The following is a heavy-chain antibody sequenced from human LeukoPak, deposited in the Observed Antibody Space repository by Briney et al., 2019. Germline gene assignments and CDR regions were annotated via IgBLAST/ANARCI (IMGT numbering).Heavy chain of an antibody. Sequence: ASVKVSCKASGYTFTSYDINWVRQATGQGLEWMGWMNPNSGNTGYAQKFQGRVIMTRNTSISTAYMELSSLRSEDTAVYYCARGGDGPREDAFDIWGQGTMVTVSS. D-gene: IGHD3-10*01. J-gene: IGHJ3*02. CDR2: MNPNSGNT. CDR1: GYTFTSYD. V-gene: IGHV1-8*01. CDR3: ARGGDGPREDAFDI.